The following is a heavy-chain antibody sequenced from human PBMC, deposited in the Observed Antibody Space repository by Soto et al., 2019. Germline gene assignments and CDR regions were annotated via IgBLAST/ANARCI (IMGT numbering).Heavy chain of an antibody. CDR1: GFSLSTGGAG. CDR3: AHSRCGGDCLQSYSSRYSYVMHV. Sequence: QITLKESGPSLVKPTPTLTLTCTFSGFSLSTGGAGVGWIRQPPGKAREWLALIYWDDDKRYNRSMRSRLTGTKDTYTNKYVLTLTNMAHVDKATSYLAHSRCGGDCLQSYSSRYSYVMHVWGQGTTVTVSS. V-gene: IGHV2-5*02. CDR2: IYWDDDK. J-gene: IGHJ6*02. D-gene: IGHD2-21*02.